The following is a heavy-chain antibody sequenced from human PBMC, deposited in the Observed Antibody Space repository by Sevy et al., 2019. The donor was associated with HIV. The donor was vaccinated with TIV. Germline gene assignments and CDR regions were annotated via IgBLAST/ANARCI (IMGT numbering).Heavy chain of an antibody. Sequence: GGSLRLSCAASGFTFSSYGMNWVRQAPGKGLERVSSMSSTDSYIYEADSVKGRFTIFRDNAKNSLYLQINSLRAEDTAVYYCARDISGGSMMNAFDIWGQGTMVTVSS. CDR3: ARDISGGSMMNAFDI. CDR2: MSSTDSYI. V-gene: IGHV3-21*01. J-gene: IGHJ3*02. CDR1: GFTFSSYG. D-gene: IGHD2-15*01.